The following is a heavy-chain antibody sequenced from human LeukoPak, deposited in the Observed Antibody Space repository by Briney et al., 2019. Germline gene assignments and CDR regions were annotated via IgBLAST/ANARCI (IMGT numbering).Heavy chain of an antibody. CDR1: GYTFTSYD. CDR3: ARGSTAMATFDY. Sequence: ASVKVSCKASGYTFTSYDINWVRQATGQGLEWMGWMNPNSGNTGYAQKFQGRVTMTRNTSISTAYMELSSLRSEDTAVYYCARGSTAMATFDYWGQGTLVTASS. D-gene: IGHD5-18*01. J-gene: IGHJ4*02. CDR2: MNPNSGNT. V-gene: IGHV1-8*01.